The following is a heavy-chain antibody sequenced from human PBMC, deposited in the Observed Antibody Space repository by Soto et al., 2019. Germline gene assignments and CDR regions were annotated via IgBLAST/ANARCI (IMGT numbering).Heavy chain of an antibody. CDR1: GFTFSSCW. CDR2: IKQDGSVK. J-gene: IGHJ4*02. V-gene: IGHV3-7*01. CDR3: ARATYGATFDY. Sequence: SLRLYCTASGFTFSSCWMSCVRQAPGKGLEWVANIKQDGSVKYYVDSVKGRFTLSRDNAKNSLDLQMNSLRAEDTAVYYCARATYGATFDYWGQGTLVTVSS. D-gene: IGHD4-17*01.